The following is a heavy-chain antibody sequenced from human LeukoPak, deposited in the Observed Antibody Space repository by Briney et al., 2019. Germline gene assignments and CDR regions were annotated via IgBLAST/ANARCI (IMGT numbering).Heavy chain of an antibody. CDR2: INHSGST. CDR3: ARDSRSGSNYYFDC. J-gene: IGHJ4*02. Sequence: PSETLSLTCAAYGGSFSGYYWSWIRQPPGKGLEWIGEINHSGSTNYNPSLKSRVTISVDTSKNQFSLKLSSVTAADTAMYYCARDSRSGSNYYFDCWGQGTLVTVSS. D-gene: IGHD3-10*01. V-gene: IGHV4-34*01. CDR1: GGSFSGYY.